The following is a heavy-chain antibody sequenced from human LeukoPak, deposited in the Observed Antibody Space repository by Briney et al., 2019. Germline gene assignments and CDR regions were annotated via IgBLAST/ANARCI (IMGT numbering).Heavy chain of an antibody. D-gene: IGHD6-13*01. V-gene: IGHV3-7*01. CDR1: GFSVSGYW. CDR3: AREWQGGIAAAGTRIEGDY. Sequence: GGSLRLSCAVSGFSVSGYWMTWVRQAPGKGLGWVAKIKQDGSEKNYVYSVKGRFTISRDNAENSLFLQINSLRVADTAVYYCAREWQGGIAAAGTRIEGDYWGQGTLVAVSS. J-gene: IGHJ4*02. CDR2: IKQDGSEK.